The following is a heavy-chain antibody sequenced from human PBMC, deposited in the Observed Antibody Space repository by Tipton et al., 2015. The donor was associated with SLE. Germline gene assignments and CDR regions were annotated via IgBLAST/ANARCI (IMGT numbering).Heavy chain of an antibody. CDR3: ARVSGDYDFWSGYHH. CDR2: IYYKGGT. Sequence: TLSLTCAASGYSISSGYYWGRIRQPPGKGLAWFGSIYYKGGTYYNPSHNSRVTRSVDTSNNQSSLKLSSVTAADTAVYCCARVSGDYDFWSGYHHWGQGTLVTVSS. D-gene: IGHD3-3*01. V-gene: IGHV4-38-2*01. J-gene: IGHJ5*02. CDR1: GYSISSGYY.